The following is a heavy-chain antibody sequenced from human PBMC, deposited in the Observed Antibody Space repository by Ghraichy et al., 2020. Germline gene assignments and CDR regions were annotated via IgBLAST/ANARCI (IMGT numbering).Heavy chain of an antibody. J-gene: IGHJ4*02. CDR3: ARGGDFWSGYYTVMSAYYFDY. CDR1: GGTFSSYA. D-gene: IGHD3-3*01. Sequence: SVKVSCKASGGTFSSYAISWVRQAPGQGLEWMGGIIPIFGTANYAQKFQGRVTITADESTSTAYMELSSLGSEDSAVYYCARGGDFWSGYYTVMSAYYFDYWGQGTLVTVSS. V-gene: IGHV1-69*13. CDR2: IIPIFGTA.